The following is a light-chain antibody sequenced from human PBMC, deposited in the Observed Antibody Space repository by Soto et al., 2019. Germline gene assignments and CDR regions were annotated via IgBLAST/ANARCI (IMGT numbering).Light chain of an antibody. Sequence: EIVLTQSPGTLSLSPGARATLSCRASQSVSASYLAWYQQKPGQAPMLLIYGASSRATGIPDRFSGSGSGTDFTLTISRLEPEDCAVYYCQQYASSPLTFGGGTKVEIK. CDR3: QQYASSPLT. J-gene: IGKJ4*01. V-gene: IGKV3-20*01. CDR1: QSVSASY. CDR2: GAS.